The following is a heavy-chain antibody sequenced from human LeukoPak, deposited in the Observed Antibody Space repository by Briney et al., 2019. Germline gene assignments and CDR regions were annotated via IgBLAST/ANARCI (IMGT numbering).Heavy chain of an antibody. CDR1: GFTFSSYD. Sequence: GGSLRLSCAASGFTFSSYDMHWVRQATGKGLEWVSAIGTAGDTYYPGSVKGRFTISRENAKNSLYLQMNSLRAGDTAVYYCARVVYGSGSYDYWGRGTLVTVSS. D-gene: IGHD3-10*01. CDR2: IGTAGDT. J-gene: IGHJ4*02. CDR3: ARVVYGSGSYDY. V-gene: IGHV3-13*01.